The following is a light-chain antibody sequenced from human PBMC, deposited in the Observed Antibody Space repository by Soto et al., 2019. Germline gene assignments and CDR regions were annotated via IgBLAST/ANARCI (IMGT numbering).Light chain of an antibody. Sequence: EIVLRQSPGTLSFSPGERATLSCRASQSVSSTSLAWYQQKPGQAPRLLIYGASNRATGIPDRFSGSGSGTDFTLTISRLEPEDFAVYYCQQYDGSPPWTFGLGTKVDIK. CDR1: QSVSSTS. CDR3: QQYDGSPPWT. J-gene: IGKJ1*01. V-gene: IGKV3-20*01. CDR2: GAS.